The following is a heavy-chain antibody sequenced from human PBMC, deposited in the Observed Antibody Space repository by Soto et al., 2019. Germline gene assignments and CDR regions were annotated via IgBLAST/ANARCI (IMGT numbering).Heavy chain of an antibody. CDR1: GFTFSSYA. Sequence: GGSLRLSCAASGFTFSSYAMSWVRQAPGKGLEWVSAISGSGGSTYYADSEKGRFTISRDNSKNTLYLQMNSLRAEDTAVYYCAKGLIAAAGRYYFDYWGQGTLVTVSS. J-gene: IGHJ4*02. CDR3: AKGLIAAAGRYYFDY. D-gene: IGHD6-13*01. V-gene: IGHV3-23*01. CDR2: ISGSGGST.